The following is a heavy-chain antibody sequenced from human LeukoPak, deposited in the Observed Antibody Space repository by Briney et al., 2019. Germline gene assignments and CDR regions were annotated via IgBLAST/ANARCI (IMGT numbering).Heavy chain of an antibody. J-gene: IGHJ5*02. Sequence: SETLSLTCTVSGGSISSYYWSWIRQLAGKGLEWIGRIYTSGSTNYNPSLKSRVTMSVDTSKNQFSLKLSSVTAADTAVYYCARLCSGGSCYGWFDPWGQGTLVTVSS. CDR3: ARLCSGGSCYGWFDP. D-gene: IGHD2-15*01. V-gene: IGHV4-4*07. CDR2: IYTSGST. CDR1: GGSISSYY.